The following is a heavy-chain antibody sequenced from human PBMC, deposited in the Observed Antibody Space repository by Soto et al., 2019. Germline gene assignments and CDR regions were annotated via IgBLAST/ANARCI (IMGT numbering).Heavy chain of an antibody. CDR3: ARGSALGSFFDF. CDR2: VSHSGTT. CDR1: GSTITTGYL. V-gene: IGHV4-38-2*01. J-gene: IGHJ4*02. D-gene: IGHD1-1*01. Sequence: XGTLALTFAVPGSTITTGYLWGWIRQPPGKGLEWIATVSHSGTTYYNPSLESRVTILRETSKNQFSLKLTSVTAADTALYYCARGSALGSFFDFWGQGTPVTVSS.